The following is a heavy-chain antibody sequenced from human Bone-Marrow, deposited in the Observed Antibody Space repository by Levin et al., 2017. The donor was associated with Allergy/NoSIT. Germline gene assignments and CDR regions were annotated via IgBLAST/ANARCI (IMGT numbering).Heavy chain of an antibody. CDR3: ARDEGPPPGSLFDY. CDR2: IKQDGSEK. V-gene: IGHV3-7*01. D-gene: IGHD2-15*01. CDR1: GFTFSSYW. Sequence: PGGSLRLSCAASGFTFSSYWMSWVRQAPGKGLEWVANIKQDGSEKYYVDSVKGRFTISRDNAKNSLYLQMNSLRAEDTAVYYCARDEGPPPGSLFDYWGQGTLVTVSS. J-gene: IGHJ4*02.